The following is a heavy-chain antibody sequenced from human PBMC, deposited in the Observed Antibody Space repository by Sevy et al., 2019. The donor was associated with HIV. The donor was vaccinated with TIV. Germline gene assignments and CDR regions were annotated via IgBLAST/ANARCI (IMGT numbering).Heavy chain of an antibody. CDR1: GFTFSSYG. D-gene: IGHD3-9*01. J-gene: IGHJ4*02. CDR2: ISYDGSNK. Sequence: GGSLRLSCAASGFTFSSYGMHWVRQAPGKGLEWVAVISYDGSNKYYADSVKGRFTISRDNSKNTLYLQMNSLRAEDTAVYYCAKDLGPLYYDILAGYPTYRGQGTLVTV. V-gene: IGHV3-30*18. CDR3: AKDLGPLYYDILAGYPTY.